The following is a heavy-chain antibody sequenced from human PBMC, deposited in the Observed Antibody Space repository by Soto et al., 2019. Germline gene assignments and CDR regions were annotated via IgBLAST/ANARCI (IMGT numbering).Heavy chain of an antibody. CDR1: FYTFTIYG. V-gene: IGHV1-18*01. CDR2: ISAYNGNT. CDR3: QRDRPDSWGGRTSGMDV. Sequence: ASVXVSCKSSFYTFTIYGIILLLQAPGQGLEWMGWISAYNGNTNYAQKLQGRVTMTTDTSKSTAYMELRSLRSDDTAVYYCQRDRPDSWGGRTSGMDVWGQGTTVTVSS. J-gene: IGHJ6*02. D-gene: IGHD3-3*01.